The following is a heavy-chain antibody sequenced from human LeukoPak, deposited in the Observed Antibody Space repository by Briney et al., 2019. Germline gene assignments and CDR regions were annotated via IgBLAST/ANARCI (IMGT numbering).Heavy chain of an antibody. J-gene: IGHJ4*02. V-gene: IGHV4-59*01. Sequence: KPSETLSLTCAVSGGSISSYYWSWIRRPPGKGLEWIGYIYYSGSTNYNPSLKSRVTISVDTSKNQFSLKLSSVTAADTAVYYCARGRIDFWSGYYSFDYWGQGTLVTVSS. CDR2: IYYSGST. CDR1: GGSISSYY. D-gene: IGHD3-3*01. CDR3: ARGRIDFWSGYYSFDY.